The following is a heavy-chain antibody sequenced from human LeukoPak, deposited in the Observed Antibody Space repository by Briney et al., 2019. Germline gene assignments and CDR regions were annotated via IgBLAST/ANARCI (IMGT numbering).Heavy chain of an antibody. CDR2: INPNSGGT. D-gene: IGHD2-15*01. V-gene: IGHV1-2*02. Sequence: GASVKVSCKASGYTFTGYYMHWVRQAPGQGLEWMGWINPNSGGTNYAQKFQGRVTMTRDTSISTAYMELSRLRSDDTAVYYCARDLLVGCSGGSCYSGYYMDVWGKGTTVTVSS. CDR1: GYTFTGYY. CDR3: ARDLLVGCSGGSCYSGYYMDV. J-gene: IGHJ6*03.